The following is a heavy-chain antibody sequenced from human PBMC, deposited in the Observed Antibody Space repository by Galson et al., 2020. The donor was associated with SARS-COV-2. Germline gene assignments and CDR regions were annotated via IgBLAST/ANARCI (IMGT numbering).Heavy chain of an antibody. Sequence: TGGPLRLSCAASGFTFSDHYMDWVRQAPGKGLEWVGRTRNKANSYTAEYAASVRGRFTISRDGSKNSLYLQMNSLKTEDTAVYYCARGPSGYDSSGYYYPWDSWGQGTLVTVSS. CDR3: ARGPSGYDSSGYYYPWDS. CDR1: GFTFSDHY. J-gene: IGHJ4*02. CDR2: TRNKANSYTA. D-gene: IGHD3-22*01. V-gene: IGHV3-72*01.